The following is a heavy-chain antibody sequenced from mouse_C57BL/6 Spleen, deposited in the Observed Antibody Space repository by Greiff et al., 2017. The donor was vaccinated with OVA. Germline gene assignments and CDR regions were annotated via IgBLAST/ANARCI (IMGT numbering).Heavy chain of an antibody. J-gene: IGHJ1*03. V-gene: IGHV2-6-1*01. Sequence: VQLKQSGPGLVAPSQSLSITCTVSGFSLTSYGVHWVRQPPGKGLEWLVVIWSDGSTTYNSALKSRLSISKDNSKSQVFLKMNSLQTDDTAMYYCARHYYGSSYWYFDVWGTGTTGTVSS. CDR2: IWSDGST. D-gene: IGHD1-1*01. CDR3: ARHYYGSSYWYFDV. CDR1: GFSLTSYG.